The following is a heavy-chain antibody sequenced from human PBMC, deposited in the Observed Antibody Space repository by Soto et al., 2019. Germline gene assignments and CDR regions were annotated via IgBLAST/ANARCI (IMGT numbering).Heavy chain of an antibody. V-gene: IGHV1-69*01. CDR2: IIPAFGPA. CDR3: ARSGPYCNGGSCYFQY. J-gene: IGHJ1*01. D-gene: IGHD2-15*01. CDR1: GGTFSSFD. Sequence: QVQLVQSGAEVKKPGSSVKVSCKVSGGTFSSFDISWLRQAPGQRLEWMGGIIPAFGPANYAPKFQGTVSITADDAGITVYMELRSLRSDDTGVYYCARSGPYCNGGSCYFQYWCQGTLVTVSS.